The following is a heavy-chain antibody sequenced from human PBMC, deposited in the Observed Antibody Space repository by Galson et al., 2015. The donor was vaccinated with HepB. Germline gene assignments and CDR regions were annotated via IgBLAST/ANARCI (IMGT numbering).Heavy chain of an antibody. CDR3: ARQTRGLAAAGNLYGMDV. Sequence: SGAEVKKPGESLRISCKGSGYSFTSYWISWVRQMPGKGLEWMGRIDPSDSYTNYSPSFQGHVTISADKSISTAYLQWSSLKASDTAMYYCARQTRGLAAAGNLYGMDVWGQGTTVTVSS. CDR2: IDPSDSYT. CDR1: GYSFTSYW. J-gene: IGHJ6*02. D-gene: IGHD6-13*01. V-gene: IGHV5-10-1*01.